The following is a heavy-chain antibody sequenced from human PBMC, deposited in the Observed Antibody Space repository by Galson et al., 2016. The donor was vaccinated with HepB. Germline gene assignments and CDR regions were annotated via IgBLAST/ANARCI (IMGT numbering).Heavy chain of an antibody. Sequence: SVKVSCKASGYTFSNYAISWVRQAPGLGLEWMGGIIPLFDTPDYAQSFQGRVTITADKSTSTAYMELSTLRSEDTGVYYCARDIGYCSSTICPGDGMDVWGQGTTVTVSS. J-gene: IGHJ6*02. CDR1: GYTFSNYA. D-gene: IGHD2-2*01. CDR2: IIPLFDTP. V-gene: IGHV1-69*06. CDR3: ARDIGYCSSTICPGDGMDV.